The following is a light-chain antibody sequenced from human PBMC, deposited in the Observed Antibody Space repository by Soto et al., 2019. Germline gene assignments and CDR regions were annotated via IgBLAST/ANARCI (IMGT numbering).Light chain of an antibody. CDR2: GAS. CDR3: QQYNNWPPVT. V-gene: IGKV3-15*01. Sequence: EIVMTQSPATLSVSPGERATLSCRASQSVSSNLAWYQQKPGQAPRLLIYGASTRAAGIPARFSGSGSGTEFTLTISSLQSEDFAVYYCQQYNNWPPVTFGQGTKVDIK. J-gene: IGKJ1*01. CDR1: QSVSSN.